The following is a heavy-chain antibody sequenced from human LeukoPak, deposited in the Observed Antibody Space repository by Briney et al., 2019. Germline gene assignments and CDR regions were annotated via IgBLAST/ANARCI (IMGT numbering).Heavy chain of an antibody. CDR1: GYPFTTYW. D-gene: IGHD2-15*01. V-gene: IGHV5-51*01. Sequence: GESLKISFKGSGYPFTTYWIGWVRPMPGKGLEWMGIIYPGDSATRYSPSFQGQVTISADKSISTAYLQWSSLKASDTAMYYCARLTGGYCSGDSCYSTLDYWGQGTLVTVSS. J-gene: IGHJ4*02. CDR2: IYPGDSAT. CDR3: ARLTGGYCSGDSCYSTLDY.